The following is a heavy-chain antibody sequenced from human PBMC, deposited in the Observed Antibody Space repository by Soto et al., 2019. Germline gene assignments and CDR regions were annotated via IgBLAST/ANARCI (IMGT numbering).Heavy chain of an antibody. CDR2: IGGSGGSP. D-gene: IGHD6-19*01. V-gene: IGHV3-23*01. CDR1: GFIFSSYV. Sequence: EVQVLESGGGLVQPGGSLRLSCAASGFIFSSYVMSWVRQAPGKGLEWVSAIGGSGGSPYYADSVKGRFTISRDNTKNTLYLQMNSLRAEDTAVYYCAKEPRAVAGTGVDYWGQGTLVTVSS. CDR3: AKEPRAVAGTGVDY. J-gene: IGHJ4*02.